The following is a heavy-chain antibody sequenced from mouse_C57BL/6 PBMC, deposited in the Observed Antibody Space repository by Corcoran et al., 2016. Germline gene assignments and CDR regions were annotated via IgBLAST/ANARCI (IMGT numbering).Heavy chain of an antibody. J-gene: IGHJ2*01. D-gene: IGHD4-1*01. CDR2: IFPGSGST. CDR3: ARLGVTGTFYYFDY. Sequence: QVQLQQSGPELVKPGASVKISCKASGYTFTDYYINWVKQRPGQGLEWIGWIFPGSGSTYYNEKFKGKATLTVDKSSSTAYMLLSSLTSEDSAVYFCARLGVTGTFYYFDYWGQGTTLTVSS. V-gene: IGHV1-75*01. CDR1: GYTFTDYY.